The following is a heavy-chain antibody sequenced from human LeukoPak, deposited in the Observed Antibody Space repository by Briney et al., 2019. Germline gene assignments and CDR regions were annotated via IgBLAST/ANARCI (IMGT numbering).Heavy chain of an antibody. CDR1: GYTFTGYY. V-gene: IGHV1-2*02. J-gene: IGHJ4*02. D-gene: IGHD4-11*01. CDR3: ARSADYSNQHNDY. Sequence: ASVKVSCKASGYTFTGYYMHWVRQAPGQGLEWMGWINPNSGGANYAQMFQGRVTMTRDTSISTGHMELSSLRSDDTAVYYCARSADYSNQHNDYWGQGTLVTVSS. CDR2: INPNSGGA.